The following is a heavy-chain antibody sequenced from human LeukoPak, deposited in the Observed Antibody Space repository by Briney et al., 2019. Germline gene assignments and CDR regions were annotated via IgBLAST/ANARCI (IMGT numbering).Heavy chain of an antibody. J-gene: IGHJ4*02. CDR3: ASGGQQLVLY. V-gene: IGHV4-59*01. CDR2: IYYSGST. D-gene: IGHD6-6*01. Sequence: SETLSLTCTVSGGSISSYYWSWIRQPPGKGLEWIGYIYYSGSTNYNPSLKSRVTISVDTSKNQFSLKLSSVTAADTAVYYCASGGQQLVLYWGQGTLVTVSS. CDR1: GGSISSYY.